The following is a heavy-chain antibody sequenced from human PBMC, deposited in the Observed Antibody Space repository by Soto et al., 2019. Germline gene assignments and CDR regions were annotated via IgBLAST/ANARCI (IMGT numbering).Heavy chain of an antibody. Sequence: IAVGGETYYPDAEKGRVTVTRENAKNSLYFQMNGLRAVDTAVYYCARVPYCSSSGCYSWFDPWGQGTLVTVSS. J-gene: IGHJ5*02. CDR2: IAVGGET. CDR3: ARVPYCSSSGCYSWFDP. D-gene: IGHD2-2*01. V-gene: IGHV3-13*01.